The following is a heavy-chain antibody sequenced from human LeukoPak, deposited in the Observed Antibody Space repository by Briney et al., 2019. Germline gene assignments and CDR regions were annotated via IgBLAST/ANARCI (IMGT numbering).Heavy chain of an antibody. CDR1: GFTFYDYA. CDR3: AKGGSEYQLLSAFDY. D-gene: IGHD2-2*01. V-gene: IGHV3-9*01. J-gene: IGHJ4*02. CDR2: ISWNSGGI. Sequence: GGSLRLSCAASGFTFYDYAMHWVRQAPGKGLEWVSGISWNSGGIVYADSVKGRFTMSRDNAKNSLYLQMNSLRAEDTALYYCAKGGSEYQLLSAFDYWGQGTLVTVSS.